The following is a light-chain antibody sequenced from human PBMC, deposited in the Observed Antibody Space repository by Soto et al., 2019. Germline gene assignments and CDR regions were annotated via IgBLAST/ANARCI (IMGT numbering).Light chain of an antibody. CDR2: EVN. CDR3: SSKTSSRTPFV. Sequence: QSALTHPASVSGSPGQSITISCTGTSSDVGGYNYVSWYQQHPGNAPRLMIYEVNNRPSGVPNRFSGSKSGNTASLTISGLQAEDEADYYCSSKTSSRTPFVFGTGTKVTV. CDR1: SSDVGGYNY. J-gene: IGLJ1*01. V-gene: IGLV2-14*01.